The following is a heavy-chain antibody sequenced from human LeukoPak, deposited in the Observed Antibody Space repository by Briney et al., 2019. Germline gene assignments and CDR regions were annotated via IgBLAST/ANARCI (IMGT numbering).Heavy chain of an antibody. CDR2: INHSGST. Sequence: SETLSLTCAVYGGSFSGYYWSWIRQPPGKGLEWIGEINHSGSTNYNPSLKSRVTISVDTSKNQFFLKLSSVTAADTAVYYCARDDYGGNSLDYWGQGTLVTVSS. CDR1: GGSFSGYY. CDR3: ARDDYGGNSLDY. J-gene: IGHJ4*02. D-gene: IGHD4-23*01. V-gene: IGHV4-34*01.